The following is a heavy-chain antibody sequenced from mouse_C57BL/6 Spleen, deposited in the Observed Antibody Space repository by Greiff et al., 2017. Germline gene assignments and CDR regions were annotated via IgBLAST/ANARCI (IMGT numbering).Heavy chain of an antibody. CDR2: INPNNGGT. V-gene: IGHV1-26*01. CDR3: ARGGDGSSFAY. Sequence: EVQLQQSGPELVKPGASVKISCKASGYTFTDYYMNWVQQSHGKSLEWIGDINPNNGGTSYNQKFKGKATLTVDKYSSTAYMELRSLTSEDSAVYYCARGGDGSSFAYWGQGTLVTVSA. CDR1: GYTFTDYY. J-gene: IGHJ3*01. D-gene: IGHD1-1*01.